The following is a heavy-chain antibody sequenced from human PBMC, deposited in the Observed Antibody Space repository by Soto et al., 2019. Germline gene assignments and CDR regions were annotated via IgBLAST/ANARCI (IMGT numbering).Heavy chain of an antibody. Sequence: TSETLSLTCAVSGGSISSGGYSWSWIRQPPGRGLEWIGYMYHSGSTYYNPSLKSRVTISIDRSKNQFSLKLSSVTAADTAVYYCARGPGYWGQGILVTVSS. CDR1: GGSISSGGYS. J-gene: IGHJ4*02. CDR3: ARGPGY. D-gene: IGHD2-2*01. V-gene: IGHV4-30-2*01. CDR2: MYHSGST.